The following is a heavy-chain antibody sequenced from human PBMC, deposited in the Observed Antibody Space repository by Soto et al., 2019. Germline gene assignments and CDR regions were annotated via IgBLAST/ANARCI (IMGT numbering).Heavy chain of an antibody. CDR2: ISAYNGNT. D-gene: IGHD6-6*01. CDR3: ARGELAARLWSWFDP. V-gene: IGHV1-18*01. Sequence: QVPLVQSGAEVKKPGASVKVSCKASGYTFTRYGISWVRQAPGQGLEWMGWISAYNGNTNYAQKLQGRVTMTTDTSTSTAYMELRSLRSDDTAVYYCARGELAARLWSWFDPWGQGTLVTVSS. CDR1: GYTFTRYG. J-gene: IGHJ5*02.